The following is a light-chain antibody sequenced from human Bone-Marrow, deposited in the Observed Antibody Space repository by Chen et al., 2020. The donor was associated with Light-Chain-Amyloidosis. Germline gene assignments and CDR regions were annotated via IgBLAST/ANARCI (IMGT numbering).Light chain of an antibody. CDR1: NIGSTS. V-gene: IGLV3-21*02. Sequence: SYVLTQPSSVSVAPGQTATIACGGNNIGSTSVHWYQQTPGQAPLLVVYDDSYRPSGIPERLSGSNSGNTATLTINRVEAGDEADYYCQVWDRSSDGPVFGGGTKLTVL. CDR3: QVWDRSSDGPV. J-gene: IGLJ3*02. CDR2: DDS.